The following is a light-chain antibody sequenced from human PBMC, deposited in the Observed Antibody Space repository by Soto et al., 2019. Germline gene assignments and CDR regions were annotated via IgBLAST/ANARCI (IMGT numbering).Light chain of an antibody. V-gene: IGLV1-47*01. CDR3: AAWDDSLSGRYV. CDR2: RNN. CDR1: SSNIGSNY. J-gene: IGLJ1*01. Sequence: QSVLTQPPSASGTPGQRVTISCSGSSSNIGSNYVYWYQQLPGTAPKLLIYRNNQRPSGVPDRFSGSKSGTSASLAISGFRSEDEADYYCAAWDDSLSGRYVFGTGTKLTVL.